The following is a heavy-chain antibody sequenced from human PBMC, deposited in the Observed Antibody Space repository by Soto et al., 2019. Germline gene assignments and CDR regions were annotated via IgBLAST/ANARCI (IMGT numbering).Heavy chain of an antibody. J-gene: IGHJ6*02. CDR3: AKDNNGYDFWSGYYPYGMDV. CDR2: ISYDGSNK. Sequence: GGSLRLSCAASGFTFSSYGMHWVRQAPGKGLEWVAVISYDGSNKYYADSVKGRFTISRDNSKNTLYLQMNSLRAEDTAVYYCAKDNNGYDFWSGYYPYGMDVWGQGTTVTVSS. D-gene: IGHD3-3*01. V-gene: IGHV3-30*18. CDR1: GFTFSSYG.